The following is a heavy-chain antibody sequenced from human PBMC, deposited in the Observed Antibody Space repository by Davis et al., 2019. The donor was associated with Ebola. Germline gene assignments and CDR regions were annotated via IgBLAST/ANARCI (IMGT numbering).Heavy chain of an antibody. CDR1: GYTFTSHY. V-gene: IGHV1-46*01. Sequence: AASVKVSCKASGYTFTSHYMHWVRQAPGQGLGWMGIINPSGGSTSYAQKFQGRVTMTRDTSTSTVHMELSSLRSEDTAVYYCARHDTMIVDAFDIWGQGTMVTVSS. J-gene: IGHJ3*02. CDR3: ARHDTMIVDAFDI. D-gene: IGHD3-22*01. CDR2: INPSGGST.